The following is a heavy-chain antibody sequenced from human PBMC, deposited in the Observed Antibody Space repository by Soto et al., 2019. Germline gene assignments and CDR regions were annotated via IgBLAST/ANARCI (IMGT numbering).Heavy chain of an antibody. CDR3: ARYVYGSGNYHIAY. CDR2: IFTSGST. D-gene: IGHD3-10*01. CDR1: GDTFSTYY. V-gene: IGHV4-4*07. Sequence: TSETLSLTCTVSGDTFSTYYWSWIRQPAGKGLEWIGRIFTSGSTNYNPSLKSRVTMSVDTSKNQFSLKLRSVTAADTAVYYCARYVYGSGNYHIAYWGQGTLVTVSS. J-gene: IGHJ4*02.